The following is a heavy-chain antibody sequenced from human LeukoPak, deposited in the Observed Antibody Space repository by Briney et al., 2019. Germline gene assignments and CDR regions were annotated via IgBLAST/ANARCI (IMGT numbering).Heavy chain of an antibody. Sequence: SQTLSLTCAISGDSVSSNSATWNWIRQSPSRGLEWLGRTHYRSEWYHDYAVSVKSRITINPDTSKNQFSLHLNSVTPEDTAVYYCARSTVSYFDYWVQGTLVTVSS. CDR1: GDSVSSNSAT. D-gene: IGHD1-1*01. V-gene: IGHV6-1*01. CDR3: ARSTVSYFDY. J-gene: IGHJ4*02. CDR2: THYRSEWYH.